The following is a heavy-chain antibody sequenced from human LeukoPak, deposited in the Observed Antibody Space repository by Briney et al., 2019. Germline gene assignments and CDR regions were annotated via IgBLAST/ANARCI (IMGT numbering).Heavy chain of an antibody. J-gene: IGHJ6*02. D-gene: IGHD5-18*01. V-gene: IGHV3-49*04. CDR3: ARGPIYLWLYYGMDV. CDR1: GFTFGDHA. Sequence: GGSLRLSCTGSGFTFGDHAMSWVRQAPGKGLELVGFIRSKAYGGTTEYAPSVKGRFSISRDDSNHIAYLQMSSLEREDTAVYFCARGPIYLWLYYGMDVWGQGTTVTVSS. CDR2: IRSKAYGGTT.